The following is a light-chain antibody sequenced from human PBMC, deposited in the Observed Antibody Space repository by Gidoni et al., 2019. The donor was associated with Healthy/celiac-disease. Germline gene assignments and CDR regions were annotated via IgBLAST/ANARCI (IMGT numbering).Light chain of an antibody. V-gene: IGLV1-51*01. CDR3: GTWDSRLSLMV. Sequence: QSVVTQPPSVSAAPGQKVTISCSGGNSNIEINYVSWYQQVPGAAPKLLIYDDTQRPAGISCRFSGSRSGTSATLGISGLQPGDEAIYYCGTWDSRLSLMVFGGGTKLTVL. CDR2: DDT. CDR1: NSNIEINY. J-gene: IGLJ2*01.